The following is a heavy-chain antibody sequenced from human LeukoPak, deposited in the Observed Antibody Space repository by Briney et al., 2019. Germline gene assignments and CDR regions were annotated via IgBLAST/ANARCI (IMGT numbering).Heavy chain of an antibody. CDR1: GFIFSTYW. Sequence: GGSLRLSCAASGFIFSTYWMTWVRQAPGKGLEWVANIKEDDSEIYYVESVKGRFTISRDNAKNSLYLEMSSLRVEDTAVYFCARLRSLDKWGQGTLVTVS. CDR2: IKEDDSEI. D-gene: IGHD5-24*01. J-gene: IGHJ4*02. CDR3: ARLRSLDK. V-gene: IGHV3-7*01.